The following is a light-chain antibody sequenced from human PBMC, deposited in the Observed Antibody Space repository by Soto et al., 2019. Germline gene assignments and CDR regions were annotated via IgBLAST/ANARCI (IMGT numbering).Light chain of an antibody. Sequence: EIQMTQSPSSLSASVGDRVTITCRASQSISSYLNWYQQKPGKAPKLLIYAASSLQSGVPSRFSGSGSGTDFTLTISSLQPEDFATYFCQQGYSTPTFGQGTRLEIK. J-gene: IGKJ5*01. CDR1: QSISSY. V-gene: IGKV1-39*01. CDR3: QQGYSTPT. CDR2: AAS.